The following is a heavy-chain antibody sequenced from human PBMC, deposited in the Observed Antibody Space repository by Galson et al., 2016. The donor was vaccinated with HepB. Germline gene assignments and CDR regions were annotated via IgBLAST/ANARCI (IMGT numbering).Heavy chain of an antibody. CDR2: ISGNTGRT. D-gene: IGHD2-15*01. CDR3: AKDLKPDTLIAATGHY. CDR1: GFIFSNYA. V-gene: IGHV3-23*01. J-gene: IGHJ4*02. Sequence: SLRLSCAASGFIFSNYAMSWVRQAPGRGLEWLSSISGNTGRTYYTHSVKGRIVISRDNSKNTLYLQMNSLRGEDTAVSYCAKDLKPDTLIAATGHYWGQGTQGIVSS.